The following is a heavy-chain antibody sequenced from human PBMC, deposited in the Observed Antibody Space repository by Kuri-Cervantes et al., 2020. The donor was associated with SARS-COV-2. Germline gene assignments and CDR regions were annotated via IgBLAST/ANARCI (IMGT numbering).Heavy chain of an antibody. CDR3: ARKLLAEEDV. V-gene: IGHV1-3*01. D-gene: IGHD2/OR15-2a*01. CDR1: GYTFTSYA. Sequence: ASVKVSCKASGYTFTSYAMHWVRQAPGQRLEWMGWINAGNGNTKYSQKFQGRVTITADESTSTAYMELSSLRSEDTAVYYCARKLLAEEDVWGQGTTVTVSS. CDR2: INAGNGNT. J-gene: IGHJ6*02.